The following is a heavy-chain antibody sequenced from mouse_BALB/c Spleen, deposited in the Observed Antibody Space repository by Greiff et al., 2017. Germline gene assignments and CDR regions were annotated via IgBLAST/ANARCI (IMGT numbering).Heavy chain of an antibody. CDR1: GYTFTSYW. CDR3: ARTYGNSYGYLDV. Sequence: VQLQQSGAELARPGASVKLSCKASGYTFTSYWMHWVNQRPGQGLEWIGAIYPGDGDTRYTQKFKGKATLTADKSSSTAYMQLSSLASEDSAVYNCARTYGNSYGYLDVGGAGTTVTVSS. V-gene: IGHV1-87*01. CDR2: IYPGDGDT. D-gene: IGHD2-1*01. J-gene: IGHJ1*01.